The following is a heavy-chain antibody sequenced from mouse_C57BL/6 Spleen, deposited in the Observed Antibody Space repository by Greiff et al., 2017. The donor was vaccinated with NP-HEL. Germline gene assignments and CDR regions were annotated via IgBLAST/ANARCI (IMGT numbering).Heavy chain of an antibody. D-gene: IGHD4-1*01. Sequence: VKLQESGPELVKPGASVKISCKASGYAFSSSWMNWVKQRPGKGLEWIGRIYPGDGDTNYNGKFKGKATLTADKSSSTAYMQLSSLTSEDSAVYYCAIPLTGFFDYWGQGTTLTVSS. V-gene: IGHV1-82*01. CDR2: IYPGDGDT. J-gene: IGHJ2*01. CDR3: AIPLTGFFDY. CDR1: GYAFSSSW.